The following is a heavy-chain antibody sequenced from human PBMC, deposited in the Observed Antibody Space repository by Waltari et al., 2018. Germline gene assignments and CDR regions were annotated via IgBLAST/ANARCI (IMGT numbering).Heavy chain of an antibody. D-gene: IGHD6-19*01. CDR2: ISGSGSST. Sequence: EVQLVESGGGLVQPGGSLRLSCAASGLTFNSFAMSWVRQAPGKGLEWVSAISGSGSSTYYADSVKGRFSISRDNSKNTVYLQMNTLRADDTAVYFCAKDVIAVAGIKFDYWGQGTLVTVSS. J-gene: IGHJ4*02. CDR1: GLTFNSFA. V-gene: IGHV3-23*04. CDR3: AKDVIAVAGIKFDY.